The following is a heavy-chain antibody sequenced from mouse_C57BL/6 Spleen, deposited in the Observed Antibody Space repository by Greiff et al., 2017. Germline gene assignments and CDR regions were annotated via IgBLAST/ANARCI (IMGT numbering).Heavy chain of an antibody. CDR1: GYTFTSYW. Sequence: VQLQQSGAELVKPGASVKLSCKASGYTFTSYWMQWVKQRPGQGLEWIGEIDPSDSYTNYNQKFKGKATLTVDTSSSTAYMQLSSLTSEDSAVYYCASLITTVVADYFDYWGQGTTLTVSS. CDR3: ASLITTVVADYFDY. CDR2: IDPSDSYT. D-gene: IGHD1-1*01. V-gene: IGHV1-50*01. J-gene: IGHJ2*01.